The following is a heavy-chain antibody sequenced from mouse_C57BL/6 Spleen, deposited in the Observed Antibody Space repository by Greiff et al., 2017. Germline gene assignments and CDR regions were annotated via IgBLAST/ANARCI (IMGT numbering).Heavy chain of an antibody. CDR3: TRGYSNFGYFGV. V-gene: IGHV1-15*01. D-gene: IGHD2-5*01. Sequence: QVQLQQSGAELVRPGASVTLSCKASGYTFTDYEMHWVKQTPVHGLEWIGAIDPETGGTAYNQKFKGKAILTADKSSSTAYMELRSLTSEDSAVYYCTRGYSNFGYFGVWGTGTMVTVSS. CDR1: GYTFTDYE. J-gene: IGHJ1*03. CDR2: IDPETGGT.